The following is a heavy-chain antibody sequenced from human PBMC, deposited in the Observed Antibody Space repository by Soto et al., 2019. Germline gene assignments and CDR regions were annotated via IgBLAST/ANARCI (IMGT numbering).Heavy chain of an antibody. CDR3: AKGSEVRGSNPARMDV. Sequence: GGSLRLSCAASGFTFSSYAMSWVRQAPGKGLEWVSAISGSGGSTYYADSVKGRFTISRDNSKNTLYLQMNSLRAEDTAVYYCAKGSEVRGSNPARMDVWGQGTTVTVSS. V-gene: IGHV3-23*01. CDR2: ISGSGGST. CDR1: GFTFSSYA. J-gene: IGHJ6*02. D-gene: IGHD3-10*01.